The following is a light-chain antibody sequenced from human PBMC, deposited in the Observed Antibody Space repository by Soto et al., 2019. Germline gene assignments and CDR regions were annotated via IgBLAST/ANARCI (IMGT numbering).Light chain of an antibody. J-gene: IGLJ1*01. CDR1: SSDVGGYNF. CDR2: DVT. CDR3: SSYTTSATYV. V-gene: IGLV2-14*01. Sequence: ALTQPASVSGSPGQSISISCTGTSSDVGGYNFVSWYQQHPGKAPKLMIYDVTNRPSGVSNRFSGSKSGNTASLTISGLQAEDEAEYYCSSYTTSATYVFGTGTKLTVL.